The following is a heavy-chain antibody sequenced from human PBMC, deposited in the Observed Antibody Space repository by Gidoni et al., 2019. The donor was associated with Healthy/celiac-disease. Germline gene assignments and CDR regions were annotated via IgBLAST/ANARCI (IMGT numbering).Heavy chain of an antibody. Sequence: EVQLVGSGGGLVQPGRSLRLSCAASGFTFDDYAMHWVRQAPGKGLEWVSGISWNSGSIGYADSVKGRFTISRDNAKNSLYLQMNSLRAEDTALYYCAKDGISSGWYIDYWGQGTLVTVSS. D-gene: IGHD6-19*01. CDR3: AKDGISSGWYIDY. CDR1: GFTFDDYA. J-gene: IGHJ4*02. V-gene: IGHV3-9*01. CDR2: ISWNSGSI.